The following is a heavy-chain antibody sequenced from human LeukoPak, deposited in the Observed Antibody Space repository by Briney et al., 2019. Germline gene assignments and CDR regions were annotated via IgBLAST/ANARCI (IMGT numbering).Heavy chain of an antibody. V-gene: IGHV5-51*01. CDR2: IYPGDSDT. Sequence: GEPLQISCQGSGYSFTSYWIGWVRPRPRKGLEWMGIIYPGDSDTRYSPSFQGQVTISADKSISTAYLQWSSLKASDTAMYYSARMISVAFDIWGQGTMVTVSS. J-gene: IGHJ3*02. D-gene: IGHD3-22*01. CDR3: ARMISVAFDI. CDR1: GYSFTSYW.